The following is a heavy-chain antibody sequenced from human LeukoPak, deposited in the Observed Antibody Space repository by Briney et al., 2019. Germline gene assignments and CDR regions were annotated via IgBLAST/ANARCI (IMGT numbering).Heavy chain of an antibody. Sequence: GGSLRLSCAASGFPFSSYAMSWVRQAPGKGLEWVSTISGSGGSTYYADSVKGRFTISRDNSKNTLYLQMNSLRAEDTAVYYCAKWSYYDSSGYHTNYYYFYMDVWGRGTTVTVSS. CDR3: AKWSYYDSSGYHTNYYYFYMDV. CDR2: ISGSGGST. CDR1: GFPFSSYA. V-gene: IGHV3-23*01. J-gene: IGHJ6*03. D-gene: IGHD3-22*01.